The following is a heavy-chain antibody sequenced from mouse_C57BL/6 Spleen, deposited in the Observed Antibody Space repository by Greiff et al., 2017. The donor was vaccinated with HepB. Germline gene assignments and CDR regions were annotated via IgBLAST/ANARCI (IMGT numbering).Heavy chain of an antibody. V-gene: IGHV5-9*01. CDR2: ISGGGGNT. J-gene: IGHJ2*01. Sequence: EVMLVESGGGLVKPGGSLKLSCAASGFTFSSYTMSWVRQTPEKRLEWVATISGGGGNTYYPDSVKGRFPISRDNAKNTLYLQMSSLRSEDTALYYCARQTDLGYGYDDFDYWGQGTTLTVSS. CDR3: ARQTDLGYGYDDFDY. D-gene: IGHD2-2*01. CDR1: GFTFSSYT.